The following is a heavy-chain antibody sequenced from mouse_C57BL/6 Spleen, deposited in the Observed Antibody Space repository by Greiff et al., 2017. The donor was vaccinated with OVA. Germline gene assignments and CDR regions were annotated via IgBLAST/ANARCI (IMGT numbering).Heavy chain of an antibody. J-gene: IGHJ2*01. Sequence: EVQLQQSGPELVKPGASVKMSCKASGYTFTDYNMHWVKQSHGKSLEWIGYINPNNGGTSYNQKFKGKATLTVNKSSSTAYMELRSLTSEDSAVYYCARISRTYYYGSSYEDFDYWGQGTTLTVSS. CDR1: GYTFTDYN. V-gene: IGHV1-22*01. D-gene: IGHD1-1*01. CDR2: INPNNGGT. CDR3: ARISRTYYYGSSYEDFDY.